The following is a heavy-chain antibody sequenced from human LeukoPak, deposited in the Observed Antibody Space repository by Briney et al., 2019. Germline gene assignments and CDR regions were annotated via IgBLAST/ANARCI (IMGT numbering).Heavy chain of an antibody. CDR2: IYFDGST. Sequence: ETLSLTCTVSGSSISSYYWSWIRQPPGKGLEWIGYIYFDGSTNYNPSLKSRVTISVDTSKNQFSLKLSSVTAADTAVYYCAREEYSGYDYYAFDIWGQGTMVTVSS. V-gene: IGHV4-59*01. CDR1: GSSISSYY. CDR3: AREEYSGYDYYAFDI. D-gene: IGHD5-12*01. J-gene: IGHJ3*02.